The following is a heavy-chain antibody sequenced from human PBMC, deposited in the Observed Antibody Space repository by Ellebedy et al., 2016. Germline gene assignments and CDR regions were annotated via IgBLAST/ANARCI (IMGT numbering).Heavy chain of an antibody. J-gene: IGHJ6*03. V-gene: IGHV3-23*01. CDR2: ISGSGGST. CDR1: GFTFSSYA. D-gene: IGHD2-2*01. Sequence: GESLKISXAASGFTFSSYAMSWVRQAPGKGLEWVSAISGSGGSTYYADSVKGRFTISRDNSKNTLYLQMNSLRAEDTAVYYCARAVPESVYYYYYMDVWGKGTTVTVSS. CDR3: ARAVPESVYYYYYMDV.